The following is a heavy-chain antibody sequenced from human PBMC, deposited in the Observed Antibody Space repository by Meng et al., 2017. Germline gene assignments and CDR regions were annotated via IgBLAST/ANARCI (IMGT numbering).Heavy chain of an antibody. CDR1: GYTFIDAY. Sequence: QVQLVQFGAGLKKPGASVKLSCRASGYTFIDAYVHWVRQAPGQGLEWMGRIIPSSGDANSAQKFLGRVTLTWDTSISTAYMELSSLRSDDTAIYYCARDGGNYDFDYWGQGTLVTVSS. D-gene: IGHD1-7*01. CDR2: IIPSSGDA. J-gene: IGHJ4*02. CDR3: ARDGGNYDFDY. V-gene: IGHV1-2*06.